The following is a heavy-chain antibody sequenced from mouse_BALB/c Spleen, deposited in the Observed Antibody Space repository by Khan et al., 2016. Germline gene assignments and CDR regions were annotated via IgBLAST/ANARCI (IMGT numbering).Heavy chain of an antibody. Sequence: QVQLQQSGAELARPGASVKMSCKASGYTFTSYTMHWVKQRPGQGLEWIGYINPSSAYTNYNQKFKDKATLTADKSSSTAYMQLSSLTSEDSAVYDCASSRRMGRNYLFDYRGQGTTLTVSS. CDR1: GYTFTSYT. CDR3: ASSRRMGRNYLFDY. J-gene: IGHJ2*01. D-gene: IGHD2-1*01. CDR2: INPSSAYT. V-gene: IGHV1-4*01.